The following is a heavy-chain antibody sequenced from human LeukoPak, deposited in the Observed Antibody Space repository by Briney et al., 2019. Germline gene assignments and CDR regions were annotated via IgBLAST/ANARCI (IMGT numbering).Heavy chain of an antibody. J-gene: IGHJ3*02. CDR1: GGSISSYY. V-gene: IGHV4-59*08. CDR2: IYYSGST. D-gene: IGHD3-22*01. CDR3: ARAYYYDSSGYYSLYAFDI. Sequence: RPSETLSLTCTVSGGSISSYYWSWIRQPPGKGLEWIGYIYYSGSTNYNPSLKSRVTISVDTSKNQFSLKLSSVTAADTAVYYCARAYYYDSSGYYSLYAFDIWGQGTMVTVSS.